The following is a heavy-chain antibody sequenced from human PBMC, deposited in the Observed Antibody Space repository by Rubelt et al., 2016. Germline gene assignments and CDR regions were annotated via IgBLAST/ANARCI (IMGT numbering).Heavy chain of an antibody. J-gene: IGHJ4*02. V-gene: IGHV3-7*01. CDR3: ARAYSSSSPFDY. D-gene: IGHD6-6*01. CDR2: IKQDGSEK. Sequence: GNGLEWVANIKQDGSEKYYVDSVKGRFTISRDNAKNSLYLQMNSLRAEDTAVYYCARAYSSSSPFDYWGQGTLVTVSS.